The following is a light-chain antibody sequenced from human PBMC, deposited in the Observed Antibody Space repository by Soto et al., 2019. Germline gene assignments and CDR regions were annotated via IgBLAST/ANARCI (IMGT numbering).Light chain of an antibody. Sequence: EIVLTQSPATLSLSPGERATLSCRASQSVSSYLAWYQQKPGKAPRLLIYDASNMATGIPARFSGSGSGTDFTLTISSLEPEDFAVYYCQQRSNWPGTFGQGTKVEIK. CDR1: QSVSSY. V-gene: IGKV3-11*01. J-gene: IGKJ1*01. CDR3: QQRSNWPGT. CDR2: DAS.